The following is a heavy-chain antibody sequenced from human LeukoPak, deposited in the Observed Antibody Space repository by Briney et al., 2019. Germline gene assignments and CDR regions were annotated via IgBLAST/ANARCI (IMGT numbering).Heavy chain of an antibody. V-gene: IGHV3-30*03. CDR3: ATEGSVNYYYDISGYYQY. CDR2: ISYDGNNT. D-gene: IGHD3-22*01. Sequence: GGSLRLSCAASGFTFSSCGMHWVRQAPGKGLEWVAVISYDGNNTFYADSVKGRFIISRDNSKTTLFLQMNSLRAEDTAVYYCATEGSVNYYYDISGYYQYWGQGTLVTVSS. J-gene: IGHJ4*02. CDR1: GFTFSSCG.